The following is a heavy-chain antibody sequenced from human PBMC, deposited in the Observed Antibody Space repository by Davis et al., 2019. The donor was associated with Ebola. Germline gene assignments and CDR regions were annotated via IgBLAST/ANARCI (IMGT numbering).Heavy chain of an antibody. CDR2: IYYSGST. V-gene: IGHV4-31*03. Sequence: SETLSLTCTVSGGSISSGGYYWNWIRQHPGKGLEWIGYIYYSGSTYYNPSLKSRVTISVDTSQNQFSLKLSSVTAADTAVYYCARGPMKGYCSGTSCYWSLWFDPWGQGTLVTVSS. J-gene: IGHJ5*02. CDR3: ARGPMKGYCSGTSCYWSLWFDP. CDR1: GGSISSGGYY. D-gene: IGHD2-2*01.